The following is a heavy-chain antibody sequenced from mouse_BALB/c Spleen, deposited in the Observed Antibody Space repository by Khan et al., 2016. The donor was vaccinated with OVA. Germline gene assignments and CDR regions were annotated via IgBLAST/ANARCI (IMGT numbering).Heavy chain of an antibody. Sequence: VQLQQSGAELAKPGASVKMSCKASGYTFTTYWMHWVKQRPGQGLEWIGYIDPSTGYTEYNQKFKDKATLTPDNSSSTAYLQLSSLTSEDSAVYYCARRGIYGIFAYWGQGTLVTVSA. CDR2: IDPSTGYT. CDR1: GYTFTTYW. D-gene: IGHD2-1*01. CDR3: ARRGIYGIFAY. V-gene: IGHV1-7*01. J-gene: IGHJ3*01.